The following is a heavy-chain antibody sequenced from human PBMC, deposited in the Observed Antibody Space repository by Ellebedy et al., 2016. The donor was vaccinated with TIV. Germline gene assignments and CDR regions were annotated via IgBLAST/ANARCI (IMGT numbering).Heavy chain of an antibody. Sequence: PGGSLRLSCAASGFTFTTYAMHWVRQAPGKGLEWVSGIGTGGNTFYADSVKGRFTISRDNSKNTLYLQMSSLRAEDTAVYYCVKESGAYCGGDCYFDYWGQGTLVTVSS. CDR3: VKESGAYCGGDCYFDY. D-gene: IGHD2-21*02. J-gene: IGHJ4*02. CDR1: GFTFTTYA. V-gene: IGHV3-64D*09. CDR2: IGTGGNT.